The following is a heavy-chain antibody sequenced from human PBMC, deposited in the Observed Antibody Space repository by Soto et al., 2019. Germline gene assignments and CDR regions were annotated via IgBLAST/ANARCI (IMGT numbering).Heavy chain of an antibody. CDR2: LYYSGST. CDR3: ARQVTVRGDTQRYYFDY. D-gene: IGHD3-10*01. Sequence: QLQLQESGPGLVKPSETLSLTCPVSGGSISSSSYYWGWIRQPPGKGLEWIGSLYYSGSTYYNPTLKSRVTISADTSKNQFSLKLTSVTAADTAVYYCARQVTVRGDTQRYYFDYWGQGTLVTVSS. V-gene: IGHV4-39*01. CDR1: GGSISSSSYY. J-gene: IGHJ4*02.